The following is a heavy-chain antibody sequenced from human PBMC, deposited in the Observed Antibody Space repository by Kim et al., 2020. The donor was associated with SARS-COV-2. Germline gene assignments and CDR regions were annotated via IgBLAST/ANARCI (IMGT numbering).Heavy chain of an antibody. D-gene: IGHD3-10*01. V-gene: IGHV1-69*13. J-gene: IGHJ4*02. CDR2: IIPIFGTP. CDR1: GGTFRSQG. Sequence: SVKVSCKASGGTFRSQGFSWVRQAPGQGLEWIGGIIPIFGTPNYSQKYQGRVTISADESTSTIYMEMRSLRSEDTAQYFCAKVGLVRGLIQWSYFDSWGQGTPVTVSS. CDR3: AKVGLVRGLIQWSYFDS.